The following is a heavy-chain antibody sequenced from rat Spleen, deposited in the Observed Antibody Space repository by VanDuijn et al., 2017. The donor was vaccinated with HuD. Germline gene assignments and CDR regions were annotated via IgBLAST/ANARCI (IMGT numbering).Heavy chain of an antibody. D-gene: IGHD1-4*01. CDR2: ITPGGDNS. J-gene: IGHJ3*01. Sequence: EVQLLESGGGLVQPGRSMRLSCAASGFTFSNYYMAWVRQAPTKGLEWVASITPGGDNSYYRDSVKGRFTISRDDAKSTLYLQMDSLRSEDTATYYCATDGTRVSRFAYWGQGTLVTVSS. CDR1: GFTFSNYY. V-gene: IGHV5-25*01. CDR3: ATDGTRVSRFAY.